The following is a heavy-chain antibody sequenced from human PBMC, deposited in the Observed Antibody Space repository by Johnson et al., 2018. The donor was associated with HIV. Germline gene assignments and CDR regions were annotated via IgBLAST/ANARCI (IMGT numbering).Heavy chain of an antibody. CDR1: GFTFSSYA. CDR3: ARGEVIVDAFDI. CDR2: ISYDGSNK. V-gene: IGHV3-30-3*01. Sequence: QVQLVESGGGVVQPGRSLRLSCAASGFTFSSYAMHWVRQAPGKGLEWVAVISYDGSNKYYADSVKGRFTISRDNSKNTLYLQMNSLSAEDTAVYYCARGEVIVDAFDIWGQGTMVTVSS. D-gene: IGHD3-22*01. J-gene: IGHJ3*02.